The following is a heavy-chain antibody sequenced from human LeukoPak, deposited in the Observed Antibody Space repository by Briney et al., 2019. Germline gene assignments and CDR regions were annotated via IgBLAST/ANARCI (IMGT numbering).Heavy chain of an antibody. V-gene: IGHV3-30*18. CDR2: ISYDGSNK. D-gene: IGHD6-13*01. J-gene: IGHJ4*02. CDR1: GFTFSGYG. Sequence: GGSLRLSCAASGFTFSGYGMHWVRQAPGKGLEWVAVISYDGSNKYYADSVKGRFTISRDNSKNTLYLQMNSLRAEDTAVYYCAKPIRGQLVIDYWGQGTLVTVSS. CDR3: AKPIRGQLVIDY.